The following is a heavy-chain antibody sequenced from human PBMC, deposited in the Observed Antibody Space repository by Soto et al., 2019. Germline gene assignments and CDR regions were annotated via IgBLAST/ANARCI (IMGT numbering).Heavy chain of an antibody. CDR3: GKGNNGMELWSVGASDS. D-gene: IGHD1-7*01. Sequence: EVQLKEAGGNLVQPGRSLRLTCAASGFTFDNYAMHWVRQAPGKGLEWVSSISCNSGDIFYADSVKGRFTISRDNAKKYLYLEMSGLRVDDTAVYYCGKGNNGMELWSVGASDSWGQGTMVTVSS. CDR1: GFTFDNYA. J-gene: IGHJ3*01. V-gene: IGHV3-9*01. CDR2: ISCNSGDI.